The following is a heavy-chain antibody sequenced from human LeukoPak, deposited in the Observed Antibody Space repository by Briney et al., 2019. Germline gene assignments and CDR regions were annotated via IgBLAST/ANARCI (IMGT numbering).Heavy chain of an antibody. CDR1: GESFNYYY. CDR3: ASGAWATRLHS. V-gene: IGHV4-34*12. J-gene: IGHJ4*02. Sequence: SDTLSLTCAVYGESFNYYYWSLIRQSPEKGLEWIGEVFDGTTTTYNPSLKSRVTISAVTSSNQFSLNLKSVTAADTAVYYCASGAWATRLHSWAQGTLVIVSS. CDR2: VFDGTTT. D-gene: IGHD5-24*01.